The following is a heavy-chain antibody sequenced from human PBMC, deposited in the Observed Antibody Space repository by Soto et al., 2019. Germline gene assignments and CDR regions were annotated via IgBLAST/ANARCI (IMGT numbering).Heavy chain of an antibody. D-gene: IGHD3-10*01. J-gene: IGHJ4*02. V-gene: IGHV3-15*07. CDR3: NTYRAENQNRHVDY. Sequence: EVQLIESGGGLVKPGGSLRLSCAASGFIFRNAWMHWVRQAPGKGLQWVGRVKSEPDGGAIDYAPPLKGRFTISRDDSMNTVFLHISDLKNEDTAVYYCNTYRAENQNRHVDYWGKGTLVVVSS. CDR1: GFIFRNAW. CDR2: VKSEPDGGAI.